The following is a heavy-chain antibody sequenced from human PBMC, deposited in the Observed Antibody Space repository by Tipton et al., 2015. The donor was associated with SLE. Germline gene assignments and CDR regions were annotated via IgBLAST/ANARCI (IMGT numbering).Heavy chain of an antibody. D-gene: IGHD2-21*01. V-gene: IGHV4-39*01. CDR2: VYYSGSA. Sequence: TLSLTCTVSGGSLSNYFWGWIRQPPGKGLEYIGSVYYSGSAYYNPSLKSRVTISIDTSKNQFSLKVNSVTASDTAVYYCARRKMVVAGEDWFDPWGQGTPVIVSS. CDR1: GGSLSNYF. CDR3: ARRKMVVAGEDWFDP. J-gene: IGHJ5*02.